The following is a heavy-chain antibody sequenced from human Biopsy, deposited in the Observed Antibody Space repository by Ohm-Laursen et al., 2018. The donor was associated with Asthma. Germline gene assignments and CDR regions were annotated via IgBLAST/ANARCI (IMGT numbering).Heavy chain of an antibody. D-gene: IGHD6-13*01. CDR2: VHSTGST. CDR3: ARATSTWSQSGPHYFDH. Sequence: SETLSLTCTVSPGSINDYYWNWIRQFPGKGLEWTGYVHSTGSTRFNPSLKSRLTISVDTSVDQVSLKLTSVTAADTAVYYCARATSTWSQSGPHYFDHWGQGTLVTVSS. J-gene: IGHJ4*02. V-gene: IGHV4-59*01. CDR1: PGSINDYY.